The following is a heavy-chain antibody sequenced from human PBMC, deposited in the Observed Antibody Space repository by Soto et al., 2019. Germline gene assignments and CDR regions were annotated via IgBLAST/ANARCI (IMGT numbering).Heavy chain of an antibody. V-gene: IGHV1-18*01. CDR1: GYGFTTYG. J-gene: IGHJ4*02. Sequence: QVHLVQSGADVKKPGASVKVSCKGSGYGFTTYGITWVRQAPGQGLEWMAWISAHNGNTNYAQKVQGRVTVTRDTSTSTAYMELRSLRYDDTAVYYCARGRYGDYWGQGALVTVSS. CDR2: ISAHNGNT. D-gene: IGHD1-1*01. CDR3: ARGRYGDY.